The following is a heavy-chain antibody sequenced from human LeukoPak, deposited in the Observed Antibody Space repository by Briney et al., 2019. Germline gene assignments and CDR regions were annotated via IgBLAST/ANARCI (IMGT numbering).Heavy chain of an antibody. D-gene: IGHD4-23*01. Sequence: PGGSLRLSCVASGFTFSSYEMTWVRQAPGKGLEWVANIKQDGSEKYYVDSVKGRFTISRDNAKNSLYLQMNSLRAEDTAVYYCARASERARWVDYWGQGTLVTVSS. J-gene: IGHJ4*02. CDR2: IKQDGSEK. CDR1: GFTFSSYE. V-gene: IGHV3-7*01. CDR3: ARASERARWVDY.